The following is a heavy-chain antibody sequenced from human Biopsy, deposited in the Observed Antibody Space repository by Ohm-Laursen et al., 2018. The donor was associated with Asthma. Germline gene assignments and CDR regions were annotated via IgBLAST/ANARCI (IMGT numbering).Heavy chain of an antibody. D-gene: IGHD2-15*01. V-gene: IGHV4-59*11. J-gene: IGHJ5*02. CDR1: GGSIRSHD. Sequence: SETLSLTCTVSGGSIRSHDWTWIRLPPGKGLEYIGDVSHTESTNYNPSLKSRVTMSLDTSKNQFSLRLTSVTPADTAVYYCARLADCSGGACYSYGWFDPWGQGTRVTVSS. CDR3: ARLADCSGGACYSYGWFDP. CDR2: VSHTEST.